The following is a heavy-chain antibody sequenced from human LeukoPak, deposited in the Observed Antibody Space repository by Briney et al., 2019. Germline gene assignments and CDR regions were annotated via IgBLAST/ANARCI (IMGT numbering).Heavy chain of an antibody. Sequence: GGSLRLSCAASGFTFSTIDMHWVRQAPGKGLEWVSVISFDGDNKYYADSVKGRFTISRDNSKNTLYLQIYSLKAETSAKYYCAGTIGVVGATTGIDYWGHGTLVTVSS. J-gene: IGHJ4*01. D-gene: IGHD2-15*01. V-gene: IGHV3-30-3*01. CDR3: AGTIGVVGATTGIDY. CDR1: GFTFSTID. CDR2: ISFDGDNK.